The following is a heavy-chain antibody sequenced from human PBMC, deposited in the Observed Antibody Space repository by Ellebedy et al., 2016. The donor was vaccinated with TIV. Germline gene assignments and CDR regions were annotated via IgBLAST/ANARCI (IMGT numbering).Heavy chain of an antibody. J-gene: IGHJ4*02. V-gene: IGHV3-21*01. CDR1: GFTFSSYS. CDR3: ARVPPGYSSKDY. Sequence: GESLKISCAASGFTFSSYSMNWVRQAPGKGLEWVSSISSSSSYIYYADSVKGRFTISRDNAKNSLYLQMNSLRAEDTAVYYCARVPPGYSSKDYWGQGTLVTVSS. CDR2: ISSSSSYI. D-gene: IGHD6-19*01.